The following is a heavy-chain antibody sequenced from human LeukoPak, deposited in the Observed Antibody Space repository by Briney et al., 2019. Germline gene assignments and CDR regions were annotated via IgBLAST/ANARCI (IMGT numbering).Heavy chain of an antibody. Sequence: ASVKVSCKASGYTFTGYYMHWVRQAPGQGLEWMGWINPNSGGTNYAQKFQGRVTMTRDTSISTAYMELSRLRSDDTAVYYCARPLTRRFLEWLFEMDVWGKGTTVTVSS. V-gene: IGHV1-2*02. D-gene: IGHD3-3*01. J-gene: IGHJ6*04. CDR3: ARPLTRRFLEWLFEMDV. CDR2: INPNSGGT. CDR1: GYTFTGYY.